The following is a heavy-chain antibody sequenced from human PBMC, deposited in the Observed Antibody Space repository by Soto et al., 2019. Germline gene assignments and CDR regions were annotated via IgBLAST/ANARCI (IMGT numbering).Heavy chain of an antibody. V-gene: IGHV1-18*01. CDR1: GYSFTTYG. CDR3: AREGPAPYYYYGMDV. Sequence: QVQLVQSGGEVKKPGASVKVSCKTSGYSFTTYGISWVRQAPGQGLEWMGWISAYNGNTNYAQKLQGRVTMTTDTPTSTAYMERRSLRSDDTGVYYCAREGPAPYYYYGMDVWGQGSTVTVSS. CDR2: ISAYNGNT. J-gene: IGHJ6*02.